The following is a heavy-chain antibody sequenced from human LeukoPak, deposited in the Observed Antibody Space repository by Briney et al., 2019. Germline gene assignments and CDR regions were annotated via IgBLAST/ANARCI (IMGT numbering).Heavy chain of an antibody. CDR3: AKDTGALWFGDFHYYGMDV. V-gene: IGHV3-9*01. CDR2: ISWNSGSI. J-gene: IGHJ6*02. Sequence: PGRSLRLSCAASGFTFDDYAMHWVRQAPGKGLEWVSGISWNSGSIGYADSVKGRFTISRDNAKNSLYLQMNSLRAEDTALYYCAKDTGALWFGDFHYYGMDVWGQGTTVTVSS. CDR1: GFTFDDYA. D-gene: IGHD3-10*01.